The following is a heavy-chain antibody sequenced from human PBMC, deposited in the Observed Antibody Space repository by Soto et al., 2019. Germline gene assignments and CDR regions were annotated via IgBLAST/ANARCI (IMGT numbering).Heavy chain of an antibody. CDR2: ISSSSSYI. V-gene: IGHV3-21*01. J-gene: IGHJ4*02. CDR3: ARSGIAAADPLFDY. CDR1: GFTFSSYS. D-gene: IGHD6-13*01. Sequence: GGSLRLSCAASGFTFSSYSMNWVRQAPGKGLEWVSSISSSSSYIYYADSVKGRFTISRDNAKNSLYLQMNSLRAEDTAVYYCARSGIAAADPLFDYWGQGTLVTVSS.